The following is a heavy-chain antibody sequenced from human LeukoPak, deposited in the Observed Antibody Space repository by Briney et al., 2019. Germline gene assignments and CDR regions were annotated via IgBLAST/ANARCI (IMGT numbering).Heavy chain of an antibody. Sequence: ASVKVSCKASGYTFTSYAMHWVRQAPGQRLEWMGWINAGNGNTKYSQKFQGRVTITRDTSASTAYMELSSLRSEDTAVYYCARPYSGSYYFFNAFDIWGQGTMVTVSS. CDR3: ARPYSGSYYFFNAFDI. V-gene: IGHV1-3*01. CDR1: GYTFTSYA. CDR2: INAGNGNT. D-gene: IGHD1-26*01. J-gene: IGHJ3*02.